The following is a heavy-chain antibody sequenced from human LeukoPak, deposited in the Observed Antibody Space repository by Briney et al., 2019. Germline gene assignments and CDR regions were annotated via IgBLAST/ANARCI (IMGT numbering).Heavy chain of an antibody. J-gene: IGHJ3*02. V-gene: IGHV1-18*01. CDR2: ISAYNGNT. Sequence: SVKVSCKASGYTFTSYSINWVRQAPGQGLEWMAWISAYNGNTNYAQKFHGRVTLTRDTSTSMAYMELRSLRSDDTAVYFCARGMSGYTEDPFDIWGQGTVVTVSS. D-gene: IGHD2-2*02. CDR3: ARGMSGYTEDPFDI. CDR1: GYTFTSYS.